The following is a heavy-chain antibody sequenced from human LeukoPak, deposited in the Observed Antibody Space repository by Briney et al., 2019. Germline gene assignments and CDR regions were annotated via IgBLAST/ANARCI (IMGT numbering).Heavy chain of an antibody. CDR2: IYYSGNT. J-gene: IGHJ5*02. V-gene: IGHV4-4*02. CDR3: AREYGSSRWFDP. Sequence: SETLSLTCAVSGGSISSSNWWTWVRQPPGKGLERIGEIYYSGNTNYNPSLKSRVTISMDKSKNHFSLNLTSVTAADTAVYYCAREYGSSRWFDPWGQGTLVTVSS. D-gene: IGHD6-13*01. CDR1: GGSISSSNW.